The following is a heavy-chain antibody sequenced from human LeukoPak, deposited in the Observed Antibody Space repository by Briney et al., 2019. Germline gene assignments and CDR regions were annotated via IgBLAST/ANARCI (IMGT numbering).Heavy chain of an antibody. J-gene: IGHJ4*02. CDR2: IYYSGST. D-gene: IGHD1-14*01. CDR1: GGXISSYY. CDR3: ASTESLRDPSFDY. Sequence: SETLSLTCTVSGGXISSYYCSWIRQPPGKGLQWIGYIYYSGSTNYNPSLKSRVTISVDTSKNQFSLKVSSVTAADTAVYYCASTESLRDPSFDYWGQGTLVTVSS. V-gene: IGHV4-59*08.